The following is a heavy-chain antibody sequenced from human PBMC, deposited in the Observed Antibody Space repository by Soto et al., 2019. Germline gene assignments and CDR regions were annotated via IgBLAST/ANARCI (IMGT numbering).Heavy chain of an antibody. V-gene: IGHV3-30-3*01. CDR2: ISYDGSNK. D-gene: IGHD3-22*01. CDR1: GFTFSSYA. Sequence: QVQLVESGGGVVQPGRSLRLSCAASGFTFSSYAMHWVRQAPGKGPEWVAVISYDGSNKYYADSVKGRFTISRDNSKNTLYLQMNSLRAEDTAVYYCARVRGVIVAEDASDIWGQGTMVTVSS. CDR3: ARVRGVIVAEDASDI. J-gene: IGHJ3*02.